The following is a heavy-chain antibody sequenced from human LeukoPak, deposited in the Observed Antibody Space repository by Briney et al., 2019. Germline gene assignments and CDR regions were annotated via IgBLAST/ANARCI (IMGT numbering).Heavy chain of an antibody. CDR3: ARVDAAGFDY. Sequence: ASVKVSCKASGYTFTGYYMHWVRQAPGQGLEWMGWINPNSGGTNYAQKFQGRVTITADKSTSTAYMELSSLRSEDTAVYYCARVDAAGFDYWGQGTLVTVSS. D-gene: IGHD6-13*01. CDR1: GYTFTGYY. V-gene: IGHV1-2*02. CDR2: INPNSGGT. J-gene: IGHJ4*02.